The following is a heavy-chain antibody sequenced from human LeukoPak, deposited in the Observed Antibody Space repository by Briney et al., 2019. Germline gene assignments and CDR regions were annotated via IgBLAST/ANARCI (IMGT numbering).Heavy chain of an antibody. J-gene: IGHJ4*02. D-gene: IGHD3-10*01. CDR1: GSSFSSYH. CDR3: ARVDYYISGSYYFGY. Sequence: SETLSLTCTVSGSSFSSYHWSWIRQPPGKGLEWIGYIYYSGSTKYNPSLKGRVTISLDTSKNQFSLKLSSVTAADTAVYYCARVDYYISGSYYFGYWGQGTLVTVSS. V-gene: IGHV4-59*01. CDR2: IYYSGST.